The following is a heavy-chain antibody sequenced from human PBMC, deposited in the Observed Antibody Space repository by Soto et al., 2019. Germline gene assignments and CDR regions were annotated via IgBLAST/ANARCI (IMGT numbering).Heavy chain of an antibody. V-gene: IGHV3-33*01. D-gene: IGHD6-13*01. J-gene: IGHJ4*02. CDR2: IWYDGSNK. Sequence: QVQLVESGGGVVQPGRSLRLSCAASGFTFSSYGMHWVRQAPGKGLEWVAVIWYDGSNKYYADSVKGRFTISRDNSKNTLYLQMNSLRAEDTAVYYCARGDSSSWMPFDYWGQGTLVTVSS. CDR3: ARGDSSSWMPFDY. CDR1: GFTFSSYG.